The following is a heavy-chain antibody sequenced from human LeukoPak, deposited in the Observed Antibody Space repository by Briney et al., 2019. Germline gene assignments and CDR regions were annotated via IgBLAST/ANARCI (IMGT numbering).Heavy chain of an antibody. J-gene: IGHJ4*02. Sequence: GGSLRLSCAASAFSLNAYNMNWVRQAPGEGLEWVSSISYTGTYIYYADSVKGRFTISRDNAQNSLYLQMNSLRAEDTAIYYCVRDRGTYRPIDYWGQGTLVTVSS. CDR2: ISYTGTYI. V-gene: IGHV3-21*04. D-gene: IGHD1-26*01. CDR1: AFSLNAYN. CDR3: VRDRGTYRPIDY.